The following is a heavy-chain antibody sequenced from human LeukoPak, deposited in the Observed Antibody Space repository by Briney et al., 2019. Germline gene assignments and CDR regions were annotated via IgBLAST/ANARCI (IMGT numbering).Heavy chain of an antibody. D-gene: IGHD5-12*01. J-gene: IGHJ4*02. CDR1: GFTFSTYT. CDR2: ISYDEGNK. CDR3: ARGPSGYDYVDY. Sequence: GESLKISCAASGFTFSTYTLHWVRQAPGKGLEWVAVISYDEGNKYYADSVKGRFTISRDNSKNTLYLQMSSLRAEDTAVYYCARGPSGYDYVDYWGQGTLVTVSS. V-gene: IGHV3-30*04.